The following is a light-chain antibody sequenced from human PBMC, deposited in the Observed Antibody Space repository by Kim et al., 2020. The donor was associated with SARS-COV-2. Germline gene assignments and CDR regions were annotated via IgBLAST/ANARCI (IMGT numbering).Light chain of an antibody. J-gene: IGLJ3*02. Sequence: VALGQTARLTCGGNNIQTLKVHGYGQQARKAPVLVMYKDSKRPSGIRERFSGSNSGNTATLTISRAQADDEADYFCQVWDSGTWVFGGGTQLTVL. CDR3: QVWDSGTWV. CDR2: KDS. CDR1: NIQTLK. V-gene: IGLV3-9*01.